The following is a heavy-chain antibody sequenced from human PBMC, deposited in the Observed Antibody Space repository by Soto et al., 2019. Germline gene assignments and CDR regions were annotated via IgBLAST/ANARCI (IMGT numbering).Heavy chain of an antibody. D-gene: IGHD6-13*01. J-gene: IGHJ3*02. CDR1: GFTLSAYW. Sequence: EVQLEESGGDLVQPGGSLRLSCAASGFTLSAYWMTWVRQAPGKGLEWVANINRDGSKKSYLDSVRGRFTISRDNVGNLLYRQMDSVRADDTALYYCARDVSPGSSSLYLDAFDIWGQGTMVTVSS. V-gene: IGHV3-7*05. CDR2: INRDGSKK. CDR3: ARDVSPGSSSLYLDAFDI.